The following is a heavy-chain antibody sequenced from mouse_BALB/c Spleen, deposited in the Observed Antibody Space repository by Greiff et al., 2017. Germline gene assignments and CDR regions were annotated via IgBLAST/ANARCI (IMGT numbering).Heavy chain of an antibody. CDR3: ARGYYGSSPYYFDY. D-gene: IGHD1-1*01. CDR1: GYTFTDYA. J-gene: IGHJ2*01. CDR2: ISTYYGDA. Sequence: QVQLQQSGAELVRPGVSVKISCKGSGYTFTDYAMHWVKQSHAKSLEWIGVISTYYGDASYNQKFKGKATMTVDKSSSTAYMELARLTSEDSAIYYCARGYYGSSPYYFDYWGQGTTLTVSS. V-gene: IGHV1S137*01.